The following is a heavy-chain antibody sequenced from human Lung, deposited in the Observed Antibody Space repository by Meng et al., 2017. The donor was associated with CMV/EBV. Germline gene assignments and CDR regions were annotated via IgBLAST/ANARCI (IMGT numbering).Heavy chain of an antibody. Sequence: VQLQESGPGLGNPSQPLSLTCTFSGDSISSGEYFWSWIRQPPGKGLEWIGYMDYRGSTFYNPSLKSRVTISVDTSKNQFSLKLSSVTAADTAVYFCARGELLWDYWGQGTLVTVSS. CDR3: ARGELLWDY. D-gene: IGHD2-2*01. V-gene: IGHV4-30-4*01. J-gene: IGHJ4*02. CDR1: GDSISSGEYF. CDR2: MDYRGST.